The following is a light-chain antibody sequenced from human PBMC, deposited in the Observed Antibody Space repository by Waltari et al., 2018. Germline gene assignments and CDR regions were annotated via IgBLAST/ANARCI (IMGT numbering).Light chain of an antibody. CDR2: DDN. V-gene: IGLV3-21*01. CDR3: QVWDSSPETVV. CDR1: KVGGKS. Sequence: SYVLTQPPSASVAPGKTATIACGGNKVGGKSVQWYQQKPGQTPVLVVHDDNARPSGIPDRFSGSNSGDTATLTISRVEVGDEADYYCQVWDSSPETVVFGGGTKLTVL. J-gene: IGLJ2*01.